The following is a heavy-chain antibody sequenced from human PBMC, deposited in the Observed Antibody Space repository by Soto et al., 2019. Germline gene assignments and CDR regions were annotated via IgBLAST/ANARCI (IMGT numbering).Heavy chain of an antibody. V-gene: IGHV4-34*01. D-gene: IGHD3-10*01. Sequence: QVQLQQWGAGLLKPSETLSLTCAVYGGSFSGYYWSWIRQPPGKGLEWIGEINHSGSTNYNPSLKSRVTISVDTSKNQFSLKLSSVTAADTAVYYCARGRVDLWFGELPGWFDPWGQGTLVTVSS. CDR1: GGSFSGYY. CDR3: ARGRVDLWFGELPGWFDP. J-gene: IGHJ5*02. CDR2: INHSGST.